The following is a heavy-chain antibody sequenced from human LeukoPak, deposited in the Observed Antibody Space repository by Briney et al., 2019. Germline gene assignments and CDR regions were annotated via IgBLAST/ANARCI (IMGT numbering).Heavy chain of an antibody. D-gene: IGHD1-26*01. CDR1: GGSFSGYY. Sequence: SETLSLTCTVYGGSFSGYYWSWIRQPPGKGLEWIGEINHSGSTNYNPSLKSRVTISVDTSKNQFSLKLSSVTAADTAVYYCARIIVGAYSGIDYWGQGTLVTVSS. J-gene: IGHJ4*02. CDR2: INHSGST. V-gene: IGHV4-34*01. CDR3: ARIIVGAYSGIDY.